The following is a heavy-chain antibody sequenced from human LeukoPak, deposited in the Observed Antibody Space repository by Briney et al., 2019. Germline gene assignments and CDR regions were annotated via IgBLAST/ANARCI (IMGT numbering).Heavy chain of an antibody. CDR1: GFTFSSYD. V-gene: IGHV3-13*01. D-gene: IGHD5-12*01. Sequence: GGSLRLSCAASGFTFSSYDMHWVRQATGKGLEWVSAIGTAGDTYYPGSVKGRFTISRENAKNSLYLQMNGLRAGDTAVYYCARVRKYSGYYSWYFDLWGRGTLVTVSS. CDR3: ARVRKYSGYYSWYFDL. J-gene: IGHJ2*01. CDR2: IGTAGDT.